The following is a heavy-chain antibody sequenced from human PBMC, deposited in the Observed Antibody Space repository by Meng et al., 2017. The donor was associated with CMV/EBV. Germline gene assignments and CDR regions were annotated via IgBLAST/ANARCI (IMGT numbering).Heavy chain of an antibody. CDR1: GGTFSSYA. J-gene: IGHJ1*01. V-gene: IGHV1-69*05. CDR3: AREIIANNREYFRH. Sequence: AGGTFSSYAISWVRQAPGQGLEWMGGISPIFGTANCAQKFQGRVTITTDKSTSTAYMELSRLRSEDSAVYYCAREIIANNREYFRHWGQGTLVTVSS. D-gene: IGHD2/OR15-2a*01. CDR2: ISPIFGTA.